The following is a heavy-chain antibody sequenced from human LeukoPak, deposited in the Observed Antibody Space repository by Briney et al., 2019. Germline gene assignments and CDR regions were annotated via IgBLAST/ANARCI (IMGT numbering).Heavy chain of an antibody. Sequence: KPGGSLRLSCAASGFTFSDSYMGWIRQAAGMGLEWVSYISRTTFYTTYADSVKGRFTISRANAKNSLYLQMDSLRVEDTAVYYCARDACRHYYGSGNYCNLYYYGMDVWGQGTTATVSS. D-gene: IGHD3-10*01. CDR3: ARDACRHYYGSGNYCNLYYYGMDV. J-gene: IGHJ6*02. V-gene: IGHV3-11*05. CDR1: GFTFSDSY. CDR2: ISRTTFYT.